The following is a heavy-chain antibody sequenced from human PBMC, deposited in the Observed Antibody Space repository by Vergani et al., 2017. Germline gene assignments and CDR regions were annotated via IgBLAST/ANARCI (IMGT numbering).Heavy chain of an antibody. Sequence: QVQLVQSGAEVKKPGSSVKVSCKASGGTFSSYAISWVRQAPEQGLEWMGGTIPIFGTANYAQKFQGRVTITADESTSTAYMELSSLRSEDTAVYYCARGKYSFYYYGMDVWGQGTTVTVSS. CDR1: GGTFSSYA. V-gene: IGHV1-69*01. D-gene: IGHD5-18*01. CDR2: TIPIFGTA. CDR3: ARGKYSFYYYGMDV. J-gene: IGHJ6*02.